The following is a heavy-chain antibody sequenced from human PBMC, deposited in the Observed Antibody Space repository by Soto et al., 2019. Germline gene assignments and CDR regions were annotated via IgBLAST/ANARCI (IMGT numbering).Heavy chain of an antibody. Sequence: QLVESGGDLVQPGGSLRLSCAASGFTFSYYSMNWVRQAPGKGLEWISYISSSAGTIRYADSVKGRFTISRDNAKNSLYLQMSSLRAEDTAVYFCARDAAAAGEYSYYYHMDVWGQGASVTVSS. J-gene: IGHJ6*03. CDR1: GFTFSYYS. D-gene: IGHD6-13*01. V-gene: IGHV3-48*01. CDR2: ISSSAGTI. CDR3: ARDAAAAGEYSYYYHMDV.